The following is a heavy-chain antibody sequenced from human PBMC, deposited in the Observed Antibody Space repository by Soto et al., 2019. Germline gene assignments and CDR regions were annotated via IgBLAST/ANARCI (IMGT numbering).Heavy chain of an antibody. J-gene: IGHJ4*02. CDR3: VKFGSHWTDEY. V-gene: IGHV3-9*01. CDR2: VSWNSGSI. CDR1: GFTFDDYA. Sequence: GGSLRLSCAASGFTFDDYAMHWVRQAPGKGLEWVSGVSWNSGSIGYADSVKGRFTISRDNAKNSLYLQMNSLRAEDTAIYYCVKFGSHWTDEYWGQGTVVTVSS. D-gene: IGHD1-1*01.